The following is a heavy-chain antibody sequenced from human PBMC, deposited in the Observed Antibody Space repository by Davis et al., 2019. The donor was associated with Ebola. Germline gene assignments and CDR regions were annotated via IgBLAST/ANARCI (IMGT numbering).Heavy chain of an antibody. CDR1: GFTFSSYA. V-gene: IGHV3-23*01. J-gene: IGHJ6*04. D-gene: IGHD1-14*01. CDR3: ARDPNLRDV. Sequence: PGGSLRLSCAASGFTFSSYAMSWVRQAPGKGLEWVLGIGGSGGSTYYADSVKGRFTISRDNAKNSLYLQMNSLRDEDTAVYYCARDPNLRDVWGKGTTVTVSS. CDR2: IGGSGGST.